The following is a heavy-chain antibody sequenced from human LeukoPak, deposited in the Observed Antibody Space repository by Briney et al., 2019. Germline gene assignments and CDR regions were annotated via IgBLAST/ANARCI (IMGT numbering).Heavy chain of an antibody. CDR1: GGTFSSYA. D-gene: IGHD3-22*01. V-gene: IGHV1-46*01. Sequence: GASVKVSCKASGGTFSSYAISWVRQAPGQGLEWMGIINPSGGSTSYAQKFQGRVTMTGDTSTSTVYMELSSLRSEDTAVYYCARGDDSSGYYDYYYGMDVWGQGTTVTVSS. CDR3: ARGDDSSGYYDYYYGMDV. J-gene: IGHJ6*02. CDR2: INPSGGST.